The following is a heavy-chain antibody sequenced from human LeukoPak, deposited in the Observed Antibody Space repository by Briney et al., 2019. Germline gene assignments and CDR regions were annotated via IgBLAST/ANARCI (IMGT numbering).Heavy chain of an antibody. D-gene: IGHD6-13*01. V-gene: IGHV1-2*02. J-gene: IGHJ3*02. CDR3: AREKAGRDGTFDI. Sequence: GASVKVSCKASGYTXIDYSMHWVRQAPAQGLQWMGWIIPNSGGTNHAQKFQGRVSMTRDTSISTAYLELSRLTSDDTAIYFCAREKAGRDGTFDIWGQGTVVTVSS. CDR2: IIPNSGGT. CDR1: GYTXIDYS.